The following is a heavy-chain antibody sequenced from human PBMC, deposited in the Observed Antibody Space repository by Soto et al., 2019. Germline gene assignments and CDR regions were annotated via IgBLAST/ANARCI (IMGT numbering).Heavy chain of an antibody. CDR1: GFTFSSYG. D-gene: IGHD6-13*01. J-gene: IGHJ4*02. Sequence: QVQLVESGGGVVQPGRSLRLSCAASGFTFSSYGMYWVRQAPGKGLEWVAVIWYDGSNKYYADSVKGRFTISRDNSKNTLYQQMNSLRADDTAVYYCARDPGSSWYYFDYWGQGTLVTVSS. V-gene: IGHV3-33*01. CDR2: IWYDGSNK. CDR3: ARDPGSSWYYFDY.